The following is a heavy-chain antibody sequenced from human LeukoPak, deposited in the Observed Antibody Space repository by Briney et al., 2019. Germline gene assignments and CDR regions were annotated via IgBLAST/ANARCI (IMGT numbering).Heavy chain of an antibody. CDR2: IHPSGTT. CDR3: ARETEVPGGRSWDF. D-gene: IGHD6-19*01. J-gene: IGHJ4*02. V-gene: IGHV4-4*07. CDR1: GGSISSYY. Sequence: SETLSLTCTLSGGSISSYYWTWIRQPAGKGLEWIGRIHPSGTTNHNPSLKSRVIMSLDMSNNQFSLKVRSVTAADTAVYYCARETEVPGGRSWDFWGQGTLVTVSS.